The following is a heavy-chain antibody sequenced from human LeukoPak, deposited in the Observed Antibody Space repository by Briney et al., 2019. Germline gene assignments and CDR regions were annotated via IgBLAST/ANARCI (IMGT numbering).Heavy chain of an antibody. J-gene: IGHJ5*02. V-gene: IGHV4-30-2*01. CDR3: ARAYYSLPTLTWFDP. Sequence: SQTLSLTCAVSVGSISSGGYSWSWIRQPPGKGLEWIGYIYHSGSTYYNPSLKSRVTISVDRSKNQFSLKLSSVTAADTAVYYCARAYYSLPTLTWFDPWGQGTLVTVSS. CDR2: IYHSGST. CDR1: VGSISSGGYS. D-gene: IGHD4-11*01.